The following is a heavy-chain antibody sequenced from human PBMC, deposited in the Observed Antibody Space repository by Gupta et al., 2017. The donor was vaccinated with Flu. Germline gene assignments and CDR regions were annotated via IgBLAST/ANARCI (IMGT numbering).Heavy chain of an antibody. CDR1: GFAFSTYC. CDR2: TSYDATYE. CDR3: AKDTQQCTPSTCSTTPLRNFFDP. D-gene: IGHD1-7*01. Sequence: QVQLVESGGGVVQPGRSLTLSCAASGFAFSTYCRHWVLQAPGMGLEWVAVTSYDATYEFYANSGKGRFTISRDNSKNTLELQMNNLRPEDTAFYYCAKDTQQCTPSTCSTTPLRNFFDPWGRGTRVTVSS. J-gene: IGHJ5*02. V-gene: IGHV3-30*18.